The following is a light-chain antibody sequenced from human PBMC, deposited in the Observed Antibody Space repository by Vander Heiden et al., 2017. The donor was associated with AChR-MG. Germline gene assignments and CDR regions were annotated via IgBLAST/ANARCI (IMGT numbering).Light chain of an antibody. V-gene: IGKV4-1*01. Sequence: DIVMTQYPVSLAVSLGERATINCKSSQSVLYSSNNKNYLAWYQQKPGQPPKLLIYWASTRESGVPDRFSGSGSGTDFTLTISSLQAEDVAVYYCQQYYSTPWTFGQGTKVEIK. CDR2: WAS. CDR3: QQYYSTPWT. CDR1: QSVLYSSNNKNY. J-gene: IGKJ1*01.